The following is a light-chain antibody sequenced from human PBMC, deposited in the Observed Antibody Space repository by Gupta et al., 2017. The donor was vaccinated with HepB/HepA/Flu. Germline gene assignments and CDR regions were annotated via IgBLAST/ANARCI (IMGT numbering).Light chain of an antibody. J-gene: IGLJ2*01. V-gene: IGLV1-51*02. Sequence: QSILTPPPSVSAAPGQKVTISCSGSSSNIGLNYVAWYQQLPGTAPKLLIYETIKRPSGIPDRFSASKSGTSATLAITGLQTGDEADYYCDTWDSSLSGVVFGGGTKVTVL. CDR2: ETI. CDR3: DTWDSSLSGVV. CDR1: SSNIGLNY.